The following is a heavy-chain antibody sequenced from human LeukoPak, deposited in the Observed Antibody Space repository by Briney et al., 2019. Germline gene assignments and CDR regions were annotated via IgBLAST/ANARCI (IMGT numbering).Heavy chain of an antibody. J-gene: IGHJ6*02. CDR1: GYTFTSYD. V-gene: IGHV1-8*01. CDR3: ASVVGATPTSYYYYGMDV. Sequence: ASVKVSCKASGYTFTSYDINWVRQATGQGLEWMGWMNPNSGNTGYAQQFQGRVTMNRNTSISTAYMELSSLRSEDTAVYYCASVVGATPTSYYYYGMDVWGQGTTVTVSS. D-gene: IGHD1-26*01. CDR2: MNPNSGNT.